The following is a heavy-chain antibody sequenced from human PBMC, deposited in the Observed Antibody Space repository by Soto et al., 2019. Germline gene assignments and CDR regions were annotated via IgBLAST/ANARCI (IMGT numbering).Heavy chain of an antibody. CDR3: ARDGLYGKRWGFDY. D-gene: IGHD3-10*01. J-gene: IGHJ4*02. CDR1: GDSISSNNW. V-gene: IGHV4-4*02. Sequence: QVQLQESGPGLVQPSGTLSLTCTVSGDSISSNNWWTWVRQIPGRGLEWIGEIYHGGRSNYHPSLKSRVTLSLDSSKNQFSLDLTSVTASDAAVYYCARDGLYGKRWGFDYWGQGALFTVSS. CDR2: IYHGGRS.